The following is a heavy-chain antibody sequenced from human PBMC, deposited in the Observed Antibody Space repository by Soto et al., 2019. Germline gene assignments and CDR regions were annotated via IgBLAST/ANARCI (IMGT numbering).Heavy chain of an antibody. J-gene: IGHJ4*02. CDR3: VKDFYDSSGSYGLYFDY. V-gene: IGHV3-64D*06. Sequence: PGGSLRLSCAASGFTFSSYGMHWVRQAPGKGLDYVSAITRNGGNIYYADSVKGRFTISRDNSKNTLYLQMSSLRPEDTAVYYCVKDFYDSSGSYGLYFDYWGQGTLVTVSS. CDR2: ITRNGGNI. CDR1: GFTFSSYG. D-gene: IGHD3-22*01.